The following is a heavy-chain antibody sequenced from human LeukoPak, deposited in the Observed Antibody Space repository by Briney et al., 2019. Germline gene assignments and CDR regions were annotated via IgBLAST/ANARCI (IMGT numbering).Heavy chain of an antibody. CDR3: GKYLQTTVGANDY. CDR1: GFTFISYS. V-gene: IGHV3-21*04. Sequence: GGSLRVSCAASGFTFISYSMNWVRQARGKGLEWVSSISSSSSYIYYADSVKGRFTISRDNAKNSLYLQMSSLRAEDTAVYYCGKYLQTTVGANDYWGQGTLVTVSS. J-gene: IGHJ4*02. D-gene: IGHD1-26*01. CDR2: ISSSSSYI.